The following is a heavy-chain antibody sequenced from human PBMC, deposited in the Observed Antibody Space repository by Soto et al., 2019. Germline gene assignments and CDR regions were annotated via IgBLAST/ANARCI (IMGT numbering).Heavy chain of an antibody. J-gene: IGHJ4*02. CDR2: ISSSSSTI. V-gene: IGHV3-48*01. Sequence: GGSLRLSCAASGFTFSSYSMNWVRQAPGKGLEWVSYISSSSSTIYYADSVKGRFTISRANAKNSLYLQMNSLRAEDTALYYCDRDSSSCRGGYCYFDFWGQGTLVTVSS. CDR1: GFTFSSYS. CDR3: DRDSSSCRGGYCYFDF. D-gene: IGHD2-15*01.